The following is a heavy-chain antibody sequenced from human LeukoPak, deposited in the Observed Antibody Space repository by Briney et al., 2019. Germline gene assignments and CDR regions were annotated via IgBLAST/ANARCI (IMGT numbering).Heavy chain of an antibody. CDR2: IYSTGST. J-gene: IGHJ3*02. Sequence: SETLSLTCTVSGGSISRSTNYWGWIRQPPGKGLEWIGSIYSTGSTKYNPSLKSRLTISLDTSKNSFSLKMTSVTAADTAVYYCARGYKSGILTAAVAFDIWGQGTMVTVSS. D-gene: IGHD3-9*01. CDR1: GGSISRSTNY. V-gene: IGHV4-39*07. CDR3: ARGYKSGILTAAVAFDI.